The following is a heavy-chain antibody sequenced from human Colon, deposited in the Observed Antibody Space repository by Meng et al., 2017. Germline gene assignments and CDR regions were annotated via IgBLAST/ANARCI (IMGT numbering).Heavy chain of an antibody. CDR2: INPDGTTT. Sequence: VQLVESGGGLVQPGGSLRLSCAASGFTFSSYWMHWVRQVPGKGLVWVSRINPDGTTTAYADSVKDRFAISRDNTKNTLYLHMNSLRAEDTAVYYCATYYTPDYWGQGTLVTVSS. CDR1: GFTFSSYW. V-gene: IGHV3-74*01. CDR3: ATYYTPDY. J-gene: IGHJ4*02. D-gene: IGHD3-3*01.